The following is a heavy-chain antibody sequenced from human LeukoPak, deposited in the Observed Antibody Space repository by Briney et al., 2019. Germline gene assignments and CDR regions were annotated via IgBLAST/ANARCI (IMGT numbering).Heavy chain of an antibody. D-gene: IGHD3-9*01. CDR3: VGQNYDVLTGYAPLDL. Sequence: GRSLRLSCAASGFTFSTYAMHWVRQAPGKGLEWVTVISYDGSNKQYADSVKGRFTISRENSKNTLYLQMNSLKPEDTAVYYCVGQNYDVLTGYAPLDLWGQGTLVTVSS. CDR1: GFTFSTYA. V-gene: IGHV3-30-3*01. J-gene: IGHJ5*02. CDR2: ISYDGSNK.